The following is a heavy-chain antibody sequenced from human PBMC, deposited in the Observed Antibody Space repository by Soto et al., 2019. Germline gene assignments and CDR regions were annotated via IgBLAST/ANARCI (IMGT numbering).Heavy chain of an antibody. CDR2: IYYSGST. CDR1: GGSISSYY. V-gene: IGHV4-59*01. D-gene: IGHD3-10*01. Sequence: SSETLSLTCTFSGGSISSYYWSLIRQPPGKGLEWIGYIYYSGSTNYNPSLKSRVTISVDTSKNQFSLKLSSVTAADTAVYYCARELFGRSVWFDPWGQGTLVTVSS. CDR3: ARELFGRSVWFDP. J-gene: IGHJ5*02.